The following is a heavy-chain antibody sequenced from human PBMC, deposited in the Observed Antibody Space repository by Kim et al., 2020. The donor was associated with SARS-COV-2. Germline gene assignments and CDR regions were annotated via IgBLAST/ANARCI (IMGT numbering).Heavy chain of an antibody. D-gene: IGHD2-2*01. CDR1: GYTFTSYG. Sequence: ASVKVSCKASGYTFTSYGISWVRQAPGQGLEWMGWISAYNGNTNYAQKLQGRVTMTTDTSTSTAYMELRSLRSDDTAVYYCARVSVVPAAKDGMDVWGQGTTVTVSS. J-gene: IGHJ6*02. CDR3: ARVSVVPAAKDGMDV. CDR2: ISAYNGNT. V-gene: IGHV1-18*01.